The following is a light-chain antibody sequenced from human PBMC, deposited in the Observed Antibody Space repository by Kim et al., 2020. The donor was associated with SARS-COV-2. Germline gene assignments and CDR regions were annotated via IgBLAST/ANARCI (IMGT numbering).Light chain of an antibody. CDR3: QRYDNWPWA. V-gene: IGKV3-15*01. Sequence: VSPGERVTLTCRASQSISSSLAWYQHKPGQPPRLLIYDAFNRATGVPARFSVSGSGTEFTLTISSLQSEDFAVYYCQRYDNWPWAFGQGTKVDIK. CDR1: QSISSS. CDR2: DAF. J-gene: IGKJ1*01.